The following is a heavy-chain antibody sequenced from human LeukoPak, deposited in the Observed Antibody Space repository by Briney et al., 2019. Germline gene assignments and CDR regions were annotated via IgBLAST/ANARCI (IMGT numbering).Heavy chain of an antibody. Sequence: ASVKVSCKASGGTFSSYAISWVRQAPGQGLEWMGGIIPIFGTANYAQKFQGRVTITTDESTSTAYMELSSLRSEDTAVYYCARAGREMAELYYFDYWGQGTLSPSPQ. CDR2: IIPIFGTA. V-gene: IGHV1-69*05. CDR1: GGTFSSYA. J-gene: IGHJ4*02. D-gene: IGHD5-24*01. CDR3: ARAGREMAELYYFDY.